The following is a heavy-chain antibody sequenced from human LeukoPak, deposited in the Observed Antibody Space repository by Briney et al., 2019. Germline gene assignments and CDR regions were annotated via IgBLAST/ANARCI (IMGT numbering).Heavy chain of an antibody. J-gene: IGHJ4*01. CDR2: ISSNGDNT. Sequence: PGGSLRLSCSVSGLTFSTYVMHWVRQAPGKGLEYVSAISSNGDNTYYADSVKGRFTISRDNSKNTLYLQMSSLRPDDTAVYFCVRGTGYWGHGTLVTVSS. CDR3: VRGTGY. V-gene: IGHV3-64D*06. CDR1: GLTFSTYV.